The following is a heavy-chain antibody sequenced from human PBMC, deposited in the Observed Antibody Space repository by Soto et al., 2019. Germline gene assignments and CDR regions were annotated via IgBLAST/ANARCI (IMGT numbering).Heavy chain of an antibody. CDR2: VTGNGGST. Sequence: PGGSLRHSCADSGFTFSSYAVTWFRQAPGQGLEWVSTVTGNGGSTYYADSVKGRFTISRDNSKDSLYLQMNSLSAEDTAVYYCAKGRGSSNWYSFDYWGRGTLVTVSS. CDR3: AKGRGSSNWYSFDY. CDR1: GFTFSSYA. J-gene: IGHJ4*02. D-gene: IGHD6-13*01. V-gene: IGHV3-23*01.